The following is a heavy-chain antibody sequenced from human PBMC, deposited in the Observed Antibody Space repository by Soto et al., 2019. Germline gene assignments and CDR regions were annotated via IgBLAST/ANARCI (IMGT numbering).Heavy chain of an antibody. CDR3: AKDDEQLVSFGYYYYGMDV. D-gene: IGHD6-6*01. CDR1: GFTFSSYG. CDR2: ISYDGSNK. V-gene: IGHV3-30*18. J-gene: IGHJ6*02. Sequence: GGSLRLSCAASGFTFSSYGMHWVRQAPGKGLEWVAVISYDGSNKYYADSVKGRFTISRDNSKNTLYLQMNSLRAEDTAVYYCAKDDEQLVSFGYYYYGMDVWGQGTTVTVSS.